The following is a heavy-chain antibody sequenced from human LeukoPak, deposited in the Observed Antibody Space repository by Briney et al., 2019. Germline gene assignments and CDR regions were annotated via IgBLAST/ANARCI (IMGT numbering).Heavy chain of an antibody. D-gene: IGHD6-19*01. V-gene: IGHV3-53*01. J-gene: IGHJ4*02. CDR3: AKGYSSGWYEGVDFDY. Sequence: GGSLRLSCAASVFTVSSNYISWVRQAPGKGLEWVSVIFSGGNIYYADSVKGRFTISRDNSKNTLYLQMNSLRAEDTAVYYCAKGYSSGWYEGVDFDYWGQGTLVTVSS. CDR2: IFSGGNI. CDR1: VFTVSSNY.